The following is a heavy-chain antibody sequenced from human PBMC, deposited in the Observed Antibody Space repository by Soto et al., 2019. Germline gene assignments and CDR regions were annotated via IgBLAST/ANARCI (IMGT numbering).Heavy chain of an antibody. Sequence: QVLLVQSGAEVKKPGSSVKVFCQAAGGSFSSYMVSWVRQAPGQGLDYMGGIMPVFGTPTYTEKFQGRVTITADESTGTAYLELTSLKSDDTAVYYCARGVTANYMGGDAFAIWGQGTLVAVSS. CDR1: GGSFSSYM. V-gene: IGHV1-69*01. D-gene: IGHD4-4*01. CDR2: IMPVFGTP. CDR3: ARGVTANYMGGDAFAI. J-gene: IGHJ3*02.